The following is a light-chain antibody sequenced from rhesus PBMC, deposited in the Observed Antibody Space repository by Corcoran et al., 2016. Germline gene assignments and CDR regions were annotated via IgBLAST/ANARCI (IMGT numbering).Light chain of an antibody. CDR1: QSISSW. CDR2: KAS. J-gene: IGKJ3*01. V-gene: IGKV1-22*01. CDR3: LQYSRSPFT. Sequence: DIQMTQSPSSLSASVGYTVTITCRASQSISSWLDWYQQKPGKDPKLLIYKASSLQSGVPSRFSGSGSGTEFTLTISSLQPEDFATYYCLQYSRSPFTFGPGTKLDLK.